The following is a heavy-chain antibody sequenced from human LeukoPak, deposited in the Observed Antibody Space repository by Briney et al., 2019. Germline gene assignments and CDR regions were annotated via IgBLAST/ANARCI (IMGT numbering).Heavy chain of an antibody. V-gene: IGHV1-3*01. D-gene: IGHD6-19*01. J-gene: IGHJ5*02. CDR3: ARDLVAVAGTFGLGWFDP. CDR1: GYTFTSYA. CDR2: INAGNGNT. Sequence: ASVKVSCKASGYTFTSYAMHWVRQAPGQRLEWMGWINAGNGNTKYSQKFQGRVTITRDTSASTAYMELSSLRSEDTAVYYCARDLVAVAGTFGLGWFDPWGQGTLVTVPS.